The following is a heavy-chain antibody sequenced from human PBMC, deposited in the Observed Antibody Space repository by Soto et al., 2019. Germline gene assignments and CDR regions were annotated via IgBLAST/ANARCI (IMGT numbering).Heavy chain of an antibody. CDR2: ISGSGGST. J-gene: IGHJ4*02. D-gene: IGHD6-19*01. V-gene: IGHV3-23*01. CDR3: AKDRLEDSFNSGWYGGDY. Sequence: EVQLLESGGGLVQPGGSLRLSCAASGFTFSSYAMSWVRQAPGKGLEWVSAISGSGGSTYYADSVKGRFTISRDNSKNTLYLQMNSLRAEDTAVYYCAKDRLEDSFNSGWYGGDYWGQGTLVTVSS. CDR1: GFTFSSYA.